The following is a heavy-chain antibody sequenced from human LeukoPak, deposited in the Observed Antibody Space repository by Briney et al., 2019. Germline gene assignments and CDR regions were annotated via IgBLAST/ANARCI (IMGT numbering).Heavy chain of an antibody. V-gene: IGHV4-59*01. CDR1: GGSISSYY. D-gene: IGHD6-19*01. CDR2: IYYSGST. CDR3: ARGSGWHYYYYYMDV. J-gene: IGHJ6*03. Sequence: KPSETLSLTCTVSGGSISSYYWSWIRQPPGKGLEWIGYIYYSGSTNYNPSLKRRVTISVNTSKDQSSLKLNSVTAADTAVYYCARGSGWHYYYYYMDVWGKGTTVTVSS.